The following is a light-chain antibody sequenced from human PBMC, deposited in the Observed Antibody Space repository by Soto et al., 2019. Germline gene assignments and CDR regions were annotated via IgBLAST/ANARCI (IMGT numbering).Light chain of an antibody. V-gene: IGKV3-20*01. CDR1: QSVSSSY. CDR2: GAS. J-gene: IGKJ2*01. Sequence: EIVLTQSPGILSLSPGERATLSCRASQSVSSSYLAGYQQKPGQAPRLLIYGASRRATGIPDRFSGSGSGTDFTLTISRLEPEDFAVYYCQQYGSSPRTFGRGTKLEI. CDR3: QQYGSSPRT.